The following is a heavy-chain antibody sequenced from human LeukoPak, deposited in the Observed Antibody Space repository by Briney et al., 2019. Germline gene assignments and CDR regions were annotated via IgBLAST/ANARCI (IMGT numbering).Heavy chain of an antibody. CDR1: GFPFIEYS. Sequence: GGSLRLSCTASGFPFIEYSMNWVRQAPGKGLEWISYIGIDSGTTKYADSVRGRFTISADKAKNSLYLQMNSLRVEDAAVYYCARDHNYAFDNWGQGTLVSVSS. CDR3: ARDHNYAFDN. J-gene: IGHJ4*02. CDR2: IGIDSGTT. V-gene: IGHV3-48*01. D-gene: IGHD1-1*01.